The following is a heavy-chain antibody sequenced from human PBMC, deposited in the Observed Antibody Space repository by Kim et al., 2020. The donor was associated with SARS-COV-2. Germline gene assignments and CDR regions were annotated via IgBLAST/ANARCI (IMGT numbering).Heavy chain of an antibody. V-gene: IGHV1-3*01. Sequence: ASVKVSCKASGYTFTTFALYWVRRAPGQRLEWMGWVNGGNGNTRYSQKFQGRVSITRGTSATTAYLELSGLISEDTAVYYCAREAVAGSFDYWGQGSLVTVSS. J-gene: IGHJ4*02. CDR3: AREAVAGSFDY. D-gene: IGHD6-19*01. CDR1: GYTFTTFA. CDR2: VNGGNGNT.